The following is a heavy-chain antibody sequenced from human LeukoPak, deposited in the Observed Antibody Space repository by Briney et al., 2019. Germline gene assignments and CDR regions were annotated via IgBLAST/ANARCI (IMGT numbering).Heavy chain of an antibody. CDR2: ITGSGDTT. Sequence: GGSLRLSCAASGFTFSSYAMSWVRQAPGKGLEWVSLITGSGDTTYYADSVKGRFTISRDNSKNTLYLQMNSLRAEDTAIYYCANLKVYAFDIWGQGTMVTVSS. CDR1: GFTFSSYA. CDR3: ANLKVYAFDI. D-gene: IGHD5/OR15-5a*01. J-gene: IGHJ3*02. V-gene: IGHV3-23*01.